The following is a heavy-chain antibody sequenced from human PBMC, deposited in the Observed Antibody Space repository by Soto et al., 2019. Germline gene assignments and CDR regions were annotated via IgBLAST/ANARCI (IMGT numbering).Heavy chain of an antibody. D-gene: IGHD1-1*01. CDR2: ILMSGTT. J-gene: IGHJ5*02. CDR3: AKDRSTMRWFDP. V-gene: IGHV4-4*07. CDR1: GASVRSYH. Sequence: QVRLQESGPGLVKPSETLSLTCAVSGASVRSYHWSWIRQAAGKGLEWIGRILMSGTTNYNPSLKTRVTVSLDTSKNEVSLRMTSVTAADTAVYFCAKDRSTMRWFDPWGQGILVTVSS.